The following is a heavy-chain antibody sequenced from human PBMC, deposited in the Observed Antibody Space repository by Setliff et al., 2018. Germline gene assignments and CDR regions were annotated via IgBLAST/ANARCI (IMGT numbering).Heavy chain of an antibody. D-gene: IGHD2-21*02. CDR3: ARNWATAQHYYYGMDV. J-gene: IGHJ6*02. Sequence: LRLSCVASGFTFSNYGIHWVRQAPGKGLEWVALIWNDGSTKFYGDSVKGRFTISRDNSKNTLYLQMDTLRAEDTAVYYCARNWATAQHYYYGMDVWGQGTTVTVSS. V-gene: IGHV3-33*01. CDR1: GFTFSNYG. CDR2: IWNDGSTK.